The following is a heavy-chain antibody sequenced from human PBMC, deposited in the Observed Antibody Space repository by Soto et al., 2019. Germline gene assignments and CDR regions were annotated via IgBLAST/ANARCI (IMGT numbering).Heavy chain of an antibody. CDR2: IYSGGST. D-gene: IGHD1-1*01. CDR1: GFTVSSNY. V-gene: IGHV3-66*01. J-gene: IGHJ6*03. Sequence: EVQLVESGGGLVQPGGSLRLSCAASGFTVSSNYMSWVRQAPGKGLEWVSVIYSGGSTYYADSVKGRFTISRDNSKNTLYHQMNSLRAEDTAVYYCARAAEGERYYYYYHYMDVWGKGTTVTVSS. CDR3: ARAAEGERYYYYYHYMDV.